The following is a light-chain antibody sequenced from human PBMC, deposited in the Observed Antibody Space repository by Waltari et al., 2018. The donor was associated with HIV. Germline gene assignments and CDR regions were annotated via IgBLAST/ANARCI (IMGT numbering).Light chain of an antibody. V-gene: IGKV2-28*01. Sequence: DIVMTQYPLSLPVTPGEPASISSRSSQSLLHSNGYNYLDWYLQTPGQSPQLLIYLGSIRASGVSDRFSGSGSGTDVKLKISRVEAEDVGVYYCMQALGTPRVTFGQGTKLEIK. J-gene: IGKJ2*01. CDR2: LGS. CDR3: MQALGTPRVT. CDR1: QSLLHSNGYNY.